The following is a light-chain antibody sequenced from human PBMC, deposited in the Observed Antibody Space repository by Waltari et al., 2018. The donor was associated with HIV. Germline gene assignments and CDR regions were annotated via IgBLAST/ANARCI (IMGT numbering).Light chain of an antibody. Sequence: DIVMTQSPLSLPVTPGEPASISCKSSQSLLHSYGYNYLDWYLQKPGQSPQLLIYLGSNRASGVPDRFSGSGSGTTFTLNISRVEAEDVGIYYCMQALQTIFTFGPGTRVDIK. CDR1: QSLLHSYGYNY. V-gene: IGKV2-28*01. CDR2: LGS. CDR3: MQALQTIFT. J-gene: IGKJ3*01.